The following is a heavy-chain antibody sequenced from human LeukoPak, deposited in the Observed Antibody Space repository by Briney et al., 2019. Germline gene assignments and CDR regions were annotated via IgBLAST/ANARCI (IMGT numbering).Heavy chain of an antibody. J-gene: IGHJ4*02. CDR1: GFTFSSYG. V-gene: IGHV3-30*18. CDR2: ISYDGSNK. D-gene: IGHD2-2*01. Sequence: GGSLRLSCAASGFTFSSYGMHWVRQAPGKGLEWVAVISYDGSNKYYADSVKGRFTISRDNSKNTLYLQMNSLRAEDTAVYYCAKDLRRYCSSTSCYGSDYWGQGTLVTVSS. CDR3: AKDLRRYCSSTSCYGSDY.